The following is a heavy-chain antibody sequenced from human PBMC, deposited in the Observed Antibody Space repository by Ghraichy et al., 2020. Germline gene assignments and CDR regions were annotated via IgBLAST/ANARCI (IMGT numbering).Heavy chain of an antibody. V-gene: IGHV3-48*02. Sequence: GGSLRLSCAASGVSFSRYSMNWVRQAPGKGLEWVSYISRSSGTIKYADSVKGRFTISRDNAKKSLYLQMNSLRDEDTAVYYWATMLVVGATYYDYGMDVWGQGTTVTVSS. D-gene: IGHD2-8*02. CDR2: ISRSSGTI. CDR1: GVSFSRYS. CDR3: ATMLVVGATYYDYGMDV. J-gene: IGHJ6*02.